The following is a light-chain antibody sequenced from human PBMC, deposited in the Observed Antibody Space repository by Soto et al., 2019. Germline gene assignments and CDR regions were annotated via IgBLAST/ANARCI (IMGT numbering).Light chain of an antibody. CDR3: QQSYTSPWT. Sequence: DIQMTQSPASLSASVGDRVTITCRASQSMDRYLNWYQQEPGRAPRLLIYAASSLQSGVPSRFSGSGFGTDFTLTISRLQPEDFATYYCQQSYTSPWTFGQGTRVAIK. J-gene: IGKJ1*01. CDR2: AAS. CDR1: QSMDRY. V-gene: IGKV1-39*01.